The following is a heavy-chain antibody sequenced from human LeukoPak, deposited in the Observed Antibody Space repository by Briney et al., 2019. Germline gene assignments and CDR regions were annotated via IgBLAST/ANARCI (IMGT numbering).Heavy chain of an antibody. Sequence: GASVKVSCKASGYTFTSYYMHWVRQAPGQGLEWMGIINPSGGSTSYAQKFQGRVTMTRDTSTSTVYMELSSLRSEDTAVYYCARDSRTTVTTRTGAFDIWGQGTMVTVSS. CDR1: GYTFTSYY. D-gene: IGHD4-17*01. J-gene: IGHJ3*02. CDR2: INPSGGST. CDR3: ARDSRTTVTTRTGAFDI. V-gene: IGHV1-46*01.